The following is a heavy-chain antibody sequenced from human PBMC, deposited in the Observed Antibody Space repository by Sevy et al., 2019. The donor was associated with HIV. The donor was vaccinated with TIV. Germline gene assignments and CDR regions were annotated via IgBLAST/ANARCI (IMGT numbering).Heavy chain of an antibody. Sequence: GESLKISFQGSGYTFTSYWIGWVRQMPGKGLEWMGNTYPGDSDTRYSPSFQGQVTISADKSISTAYLQWSSLKDSDTAIYSCARRGVTYWNFDVWGRGTLVTVSS. V-gene: IGHV5-51*01. CDR3: ARRGVTYWNFDV. J-gene: IGHJ2*01. CDR1: GYTFTSYW. CDR2: TYPGDSDT. D-gene: IGHD3-16*01.